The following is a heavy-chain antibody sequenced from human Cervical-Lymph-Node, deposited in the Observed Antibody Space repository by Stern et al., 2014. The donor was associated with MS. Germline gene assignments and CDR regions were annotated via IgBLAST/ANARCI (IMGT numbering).Heavy chain of an antibody. CDR3: ARSSIAAAGTVQLDY. Sequence: VQLVQSGAEVKKPGASVKVSCKASGYTFTGYYMHWVRQAPGQGLEWMGWINPNSGGTNYAQKFQGWVTMTRDTSISTAYMELSRLRSDDTAVYYCARSSIAAAGTVQLDYWGQGTLVTVSS. D-gene: IGHD6-13*01. CDR1: GYTFTGYY. J-gene: IGHJ4*02. V-gene: IGHV1-2*04. CDR2: INPNSGGT.